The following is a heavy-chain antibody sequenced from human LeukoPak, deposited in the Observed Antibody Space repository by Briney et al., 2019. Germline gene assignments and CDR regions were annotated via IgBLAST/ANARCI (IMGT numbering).Heavy chain of an antibody. J-gene: IGHJ4*02. Sequence: SQTLSLTCTVSGGSISSGSYCWSWIRQPAGKGLEWIGSTYYSGSTYYNPSRKSRVTISVDTSRNQFSLKLSSVTAADTAVYYCARHYSSATSCFDYWGQGTLVAVSS. CDR1: GGSISSGSYC. CDR3: ARHYSSATSCFDY. V-gene: IGHV4-30-2*03. CDR2: TYYSGST. D-gene: IGHD2-2*01.